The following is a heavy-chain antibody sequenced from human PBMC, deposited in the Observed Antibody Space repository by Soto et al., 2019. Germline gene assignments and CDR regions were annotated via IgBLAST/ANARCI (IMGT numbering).Heavy chain of an antibody. Sequence: PSETLSLTCTVSGGSISSSSYYWGWIRQPPGKGLEWIGSIYYSGSTYYNPSLKSRVTTSVDTSKNQFSLKLSSVTAADTAVYYCARHGDKNDDFWSGYYRYYGMDVWGQGTTVTVYS. J-gene: IGHJ6*02. CDR3: ARHGDKNDDFWSGYYRYYGMDV. CDR1: GGSISSSSYY. CDR2: IYYSGST. D-gene: IGHD3-3*01. V-gene: IGHV4-39*01.